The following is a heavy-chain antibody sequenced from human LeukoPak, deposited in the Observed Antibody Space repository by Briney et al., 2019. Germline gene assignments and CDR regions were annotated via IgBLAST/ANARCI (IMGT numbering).Heavy chain of an antibody. J-gene: IGHJ4*02. D-gene: IGHD6-19*01. Sequence: GGSLRLSCAASGFTFSSYAMSWVRQAPGKGLEWVSAISGSGGSAYYADSVKGRFTISRDNSKNTLYLQMNSLRAEDTAVYYCAKGRQWLVGCYWGQGTLVTVSS. CDR1: GFTFSSYA. V-gene: IGHV3-23*01. CDR3: AKGRQWLVGCY. CDR2: ISGSGGSA.